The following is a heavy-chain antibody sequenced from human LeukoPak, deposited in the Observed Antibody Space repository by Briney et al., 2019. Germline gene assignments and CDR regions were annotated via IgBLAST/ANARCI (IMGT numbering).Heavy chain of an antibody. J-gene: IGHJ4*02. CDR3: ATYYDILSGYTFDY. Sequence: SGTLSLTCTVSGGSISRSNWWSWVRPPPGKGLEWIGEIHDTGSTNYNPPLKSRVTMSLDKSKNQFSLNLNSVTAADTAVYYCATYYDILSGYTFDYWGQGTLVAVSS. CDR2: IHDTGST. V-gene: IGHV4-4*02. D-gene: IGHD3-9*01. CDR1: GGSISRSNW.